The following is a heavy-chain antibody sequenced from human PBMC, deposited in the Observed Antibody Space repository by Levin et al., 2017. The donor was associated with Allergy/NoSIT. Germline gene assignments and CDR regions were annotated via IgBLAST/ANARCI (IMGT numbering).Heavy chain of an antibody. V-gene: IGHV1-24*01. CDR1: GYTLTELS. CDR3: ATLYSSSLQDTGAFDI. CDR2: FDPEDGET. D-gene: IGHD6-6*01. Sequence: ASVKVSCKVSGYTLTELSMHWVRQAPGKGLEWMGGFDPEDGETIYAQKFQGRVTMTEDTSTDTAYMELSSLRSEDTAVYYCATLYSSSLQDTGAFDIGGQGTMVTVSS. J-gene: IGHJ3*02.